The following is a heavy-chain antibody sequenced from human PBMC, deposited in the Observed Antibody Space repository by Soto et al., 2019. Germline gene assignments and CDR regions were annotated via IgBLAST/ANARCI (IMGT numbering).Heavy chain of an antibody. Sequence: PSETLSLTCAVSGVSISSCNWLCWVRQPPGKGREWIAEVYNDGSANYPPSLESRATISVDRTKNQFSLRLSSVTAADTGKYYCARLVYDSRLKYLYFDHWGQGTLVTVSS. CDR2: VYNDGSA. CDR3: ARLVYDSRLKYLYFDH. J-gene: IGHJ4*02. D-gene: IGHD3-22*01. CDR1: GVSISSCNW. V-gene: IGHV4-4*02.